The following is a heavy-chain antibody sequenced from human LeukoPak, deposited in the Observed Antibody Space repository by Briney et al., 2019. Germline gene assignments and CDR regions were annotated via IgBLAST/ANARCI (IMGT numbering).Heavy chain of an antibody. V-gene: IGHV1-69*05. J-gene: IGHJ4*02. D-gene: IGHD3-22*01. CDR1: GGTFSSYA. CDR2: IIPIFGTA. CDR3: ARDGPAYDSSGYYDY. Sequence: GASVKVCCKASGGTFSSYAISWVRQAPGQGLEWMGRIIPIFGTANYAQKFQGRVTITTDESTSTAYMELSSLRSEDTAVYYCARDGPAYDSSGYYDYWGQGTLVTVSS.